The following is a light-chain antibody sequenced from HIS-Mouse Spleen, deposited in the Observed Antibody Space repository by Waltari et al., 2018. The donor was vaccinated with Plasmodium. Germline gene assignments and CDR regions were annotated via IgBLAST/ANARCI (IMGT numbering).Light chain of an antibody. CDR2: EDS. V-gene: IGLV3-10*01. CDR1: ASPKNY. J-gene: IGLJ3*02. CDR3: YSTDSSGNHRV. Sequence: YELTQPPSVSVSPGQTARITCSGDASPKNYAYWYQQKSGQAPVLVIYEDSKRPSGIPERFSGSSSGTMATLTISGAQVEDEADYYCYSTDSSGNHRVFGGGTKLTVL.